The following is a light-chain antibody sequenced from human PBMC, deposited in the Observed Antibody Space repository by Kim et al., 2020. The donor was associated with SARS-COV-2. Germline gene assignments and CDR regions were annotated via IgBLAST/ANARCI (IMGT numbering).Light chain of an antibody. CDR2: GAS. V-gene: IGKV3-20*01. Sequence: SPGEDAAPSCRASQSVSSNYLAWYQQKPGQAPRLLIYGASSRATGIPDRFSGSGSGTDFTLTISSLEPDDFAVYYCQQYGSSPRTFGQGTKVDIK. CDR3: QQYGSSPRT. J-gene: IGKJ1*01. CDR1: QSVSSNY.